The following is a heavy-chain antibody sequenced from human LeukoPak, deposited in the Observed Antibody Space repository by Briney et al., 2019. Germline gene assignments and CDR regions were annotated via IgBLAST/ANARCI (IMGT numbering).Heavy chain of an antibody. D-gene: IGHD2-8*02. J-gene: IGHJ2*01. Sequence: SETLPLTCTVSGGSLKNSFWNWIRQPAGKRLEWIGRLFTTGTTDHSPALNYNPSLRSRVSMSVDVSKNQFSLTLTSVTAADTAVYYCARVGSTDWYFDLWGRGSLVTVSS. CDR2: LFTTGTTDHSPAL. V-gene: IGHV4-4*07. CDR1: GGSLKNSF. CDR3: ARVGSTDWYFDL.